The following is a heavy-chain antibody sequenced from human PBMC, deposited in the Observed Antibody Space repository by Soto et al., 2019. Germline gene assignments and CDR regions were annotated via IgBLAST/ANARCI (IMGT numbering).Heavy chain of an antibody. CDR2: INAGNGNT. CDR1: GYTFTSYA. V-gene: IGHV1-3*05. Sequence: QVQLVQSGAEEKKPGASVKVSCKASGYTFTSYAMHWVRQAPGQRLEWMGWINAGNGNTKYSQKFQGRVTITRDTSASTAYMGLSSLRSEDTAVYYCARDGLSKDTAMAKADYWGQGTLVTVSS. J-gene: IGHJ4*02. D-gene: IGHD5-18*01. CDR3: ARDGLSKDTAMAKADY.